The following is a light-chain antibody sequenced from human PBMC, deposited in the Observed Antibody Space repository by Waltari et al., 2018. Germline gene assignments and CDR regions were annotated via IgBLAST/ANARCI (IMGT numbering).Light chain of an antibody. J-gene: IGKJ2*01. Sequence: DIQMTQSPSTLSASVGDRVTITCRASQSISSWLAWYQQKPGKAPKLLIYKASSLESGVPSRFSGSGSGTEFTLTISSLQPVDFATYYCQQYNTQYTFGQGTKLEIK. CDR3: QQYNTQYT. CDR2: KAS. CDR1: QSISSW. V-gene: IGKV1-5*03.